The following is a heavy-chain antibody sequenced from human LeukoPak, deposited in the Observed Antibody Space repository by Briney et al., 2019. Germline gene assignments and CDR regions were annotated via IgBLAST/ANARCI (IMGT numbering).Heavy chain of an antibody. CDR3: ARGGIITSYAFEI. D-gene: IGHD1-26*01. CDR2: MSSRSGLI. CDR1: RFNFSDYY. V-gene: IGHV3-21*05. Sequence: GGSLRLSCVASRFNFSDYYMNWIRQSPGKGLEWISYMSSRSGLIYYADSVRGRFTISRDNAKNSLYLQMDSLRAEDTAVYYCARGGIITSYAFEIWGQGTMVTVSS. J-gene: IGHJ3*02.